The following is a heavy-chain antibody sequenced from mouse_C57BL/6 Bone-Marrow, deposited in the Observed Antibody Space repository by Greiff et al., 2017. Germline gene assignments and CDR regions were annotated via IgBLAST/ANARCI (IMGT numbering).Heavy chain of an antibody. V-gene: IGHV1-4*01. CDR1: GYTFTSYT. D-gene: IGHD1-1*01. Sequence: QVQLKQSGAELARPGASVKMSCKASGYTFTSYTMHWVKQRPGQGLEWIGYINPSSGYTKYNQKFKDKATLTADKSSSTAYMQLSSLTSEDSAVYYCAREKVATRYFDVWGTGTTVTVSS. CDR2: INPSSGYT. J-gene: IGHJ1*03. CDR3: AREKVATRYFDV.